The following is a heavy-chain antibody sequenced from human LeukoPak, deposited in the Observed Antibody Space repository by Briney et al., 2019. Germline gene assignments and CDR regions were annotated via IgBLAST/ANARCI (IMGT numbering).Heavy chain of an antibody. CDR3: ARGVSSGYFDY. J-gene: IGHJ4*02. CDR2: INHSGST. V-gene: IGHV4-34*01. Sequence: SETLSLTCAVYGGSFSGYYWSWFRQPPGKGLEWIGEINHSGSTNYNPSLKSRVTISVDTSKNQFSLKLSSVTAADTAVYYCARGVSSGYFDYWGQGTLVTVSS. CDR1: GGSFSGYY. D-gene: IGHD3-10*01.